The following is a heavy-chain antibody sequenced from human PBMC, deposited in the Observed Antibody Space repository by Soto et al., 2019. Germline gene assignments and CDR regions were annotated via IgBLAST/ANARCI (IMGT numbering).Heavy chain of an antibody. CDR2: INAGDGVT. Sequence: QVQLVQSGAEVKKPGASVKVSCKASGYTFTSYAIHWVRQAPGQRLEWMGWINAGDGVTKYSQKFQGRVTIPWDTSASTAYTELSSMRSGDTAVFDCARGDAGTDFDYWGQGTLVTVSS. J-gene: IGHJ4*02. CDR3: ARGDAGTDFDY. D-gene: IGHD3-10*01. CDR1: GYTFTSYA. V-gene: IGHV1-3*01.